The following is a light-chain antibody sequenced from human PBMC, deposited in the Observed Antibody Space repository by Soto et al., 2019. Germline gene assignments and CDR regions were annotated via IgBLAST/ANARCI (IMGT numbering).Light chain of an antibody. J-gene: IGLJ2*01. CDR2: DVN. V-gene: IGLV2-8*01. Sequence: QSALTQPPSASGSPGQSVAISCSGTSSDVGGYNYVSWYQQHPGKAPKLMIYDVNTRPSGVPDRFSGSKYGNTASLTVSGLQAEDEADYYCISYAGSNKPAFGGGTKLTVL. CDR3: ISYAGSNKPA. CDR1: SSDVGGYNY.